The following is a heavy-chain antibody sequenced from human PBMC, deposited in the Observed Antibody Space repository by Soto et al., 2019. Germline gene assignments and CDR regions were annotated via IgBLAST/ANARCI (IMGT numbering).Heavy chain of an antibody. D-gene: IGHD3-22*01. J-gene: IGHJ3*02. V-gene: IGHV5-51*01. Sequence: PGESRKIYCNGSGYSFTSYWNGWVRQMPWKGLEWMGIIYPGDSDTRYSPSFQGQVTTSADKSISTAYLQWSSLKASDTAMYYCARHETPLIYYYDSSGYYLGIWGPGTMVTVSS. CDR2: IYPGDSDT. CDR3: ARHETPLIYYYDSSGYYLGI. CDR1: GYSFTSYW.